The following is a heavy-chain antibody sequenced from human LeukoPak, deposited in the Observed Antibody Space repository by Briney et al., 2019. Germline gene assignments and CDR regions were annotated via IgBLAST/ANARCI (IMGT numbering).Heavy chain of an antibody. V-gene: IGHV4-59*02. J-gene: IGHJ4*02. CDR3: ARWNDGNHHFDC. CDR2: IHPSGST. CDR1: GDSVSSYY. D-gene: IGHD1-1*01. Sequence: SETLSLTCTVSGDSVSSYYWNWIRQPPGKGPEWIGYIHPSGSTNNNPSRRSRVTMSVDTSRNQFSLDLISVTAADTAVYYCARWNDGNHHFDCWGQGTLVTVSA.